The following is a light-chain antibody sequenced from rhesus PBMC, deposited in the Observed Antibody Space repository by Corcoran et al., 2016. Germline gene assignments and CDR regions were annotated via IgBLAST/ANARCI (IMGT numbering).Light chain of an antibody. J-gene: IGKJ3*01. CDR3: QHGYGTPFT. CDR2: KAS. V-gene: IGKV1-74*01. CDR1: ENVNNY. Sequence: DIQMTQSPSSLSASVGDRVTIPCRASENVNNYLNWYQQNPGKTPKLLIDKASTLQSGVPSRFSVRGSGTDYTCTISSLQPEDVETYYCQHGYGTPFTFGPGTKLDIK.